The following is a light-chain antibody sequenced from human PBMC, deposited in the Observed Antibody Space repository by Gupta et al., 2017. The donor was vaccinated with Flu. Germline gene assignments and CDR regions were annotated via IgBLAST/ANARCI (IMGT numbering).Light chain of an antibody. CDR1: MSNTGGGAD. CDR3: QSYASSLGGYV. CDR2: GDT. V-gene: IGLV1-40*01. Sequence: QSVLTHPPSVSGAPAQTVTISCTGRMSNTGGGADVHWYQHVQGSHPKRTMSGDTCRPSGVPDGFSGSKSGSSESLVIPGLQAEDEADDYYQSYASSLGGYVFGSGTKVTAL. J-gene: IGLJ1*01.